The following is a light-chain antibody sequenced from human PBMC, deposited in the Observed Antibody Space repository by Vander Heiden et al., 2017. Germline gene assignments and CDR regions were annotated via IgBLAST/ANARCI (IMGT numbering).Light chain of an antibody. Sequence: QLVLTHSPSTSASLAASVKLPCTVGSGHSRSALAWHPAPPEKGTLYLMKLNRDGSHSKGDGLPDRFSGSSSGAERYLTISSLQSEDEADYYCQTWGTGMGVFGTGTNLTVL. CDR2: LNRDGSH. J-gene: IGLJ1*01. V-gene: IGLV4-69*01. CDR1: SGHSRSA. CDR3: QTWGTGMGV.